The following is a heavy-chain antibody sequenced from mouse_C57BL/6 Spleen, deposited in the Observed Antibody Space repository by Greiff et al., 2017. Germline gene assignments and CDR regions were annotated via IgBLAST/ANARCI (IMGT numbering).Heavy chain of an antibody. J-gene: IGHJ2*01. CDR2: INPGSGGT. CDR1: GYAFTNCL. Sequence: QVQLQQSGAELVRPGTSVKVSCKASGYAFTNCLIEWVKQRPGQGLEWMGVINPGSGGTNYNEKFKGKATLTADKSSSTAYMQLSSLTAEDSAVYCCAINWDERGYFDYWGQGTTLTVSS. V-gene: IGHV1-54*01. D-gene: IGHD4-1*01. CDR3: AINWDERGYFDY.